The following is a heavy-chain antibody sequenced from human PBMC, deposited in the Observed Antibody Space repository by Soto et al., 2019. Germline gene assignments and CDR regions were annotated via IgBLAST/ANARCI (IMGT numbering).Heavy chain of an antibody. D-gene: IGHD6-13*01. CDR3: VGGQQLVRNY. J-gene: IGHJ4*02. Sequence: QLQLQESGSGLVKPSQTLSLTCAVSGGSISSGGYSWSWIRQPPGKGLEWIGYIYHSGSTYYNPSLNSRVLKSVDRSKKQFYLQLSSVTGADTAVYYCVGGQQLVRNYCGKGNLVTVSS. CDR2: IYHSGST. V-gene: IGHV4-30-2*01. CDR1: GGSISSGGYS.